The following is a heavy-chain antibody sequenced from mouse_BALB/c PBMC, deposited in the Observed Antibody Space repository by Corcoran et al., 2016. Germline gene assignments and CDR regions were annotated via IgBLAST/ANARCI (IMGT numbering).Heavy chain of an antibody. D-gene: IGHD1-1*01. CDR1: GFNIKDTY. CDR2: IDPENGNT. J-gene: IGHJ3*01. Sequence: EVQLQQSGAELVKPGASVKLSCTASGFNIKDTYMHWVKQRPEQGLEWIGRIDPENGNTKYDPKFQGKATIPADTSSNTAYLQLSSLTSEDTAVYYCAYYCGSSTLFAYWGQGTLVTVSA. CDR3: AYYCGSSTLFAY. V-gene: IGHV14-3*02.